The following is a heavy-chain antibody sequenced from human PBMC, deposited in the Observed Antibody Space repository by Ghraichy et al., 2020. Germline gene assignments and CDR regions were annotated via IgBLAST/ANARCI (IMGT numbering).Heavy chain of an antibody. CDR2: INQDGSER. CDR1: GLTFSNFA. J-gene: IGHJ4*02. D-gene: IGHD1-1*01. Sequence: GGSLRLSCAVSGLTFSNFAMAWVRQAPGKGLEWVANINQDGSERNYVGSLKGRLTISRDNAKNSLYLQMSALRAEDTAVYYCASHNDWKFDDWGQGALVTVSS. CDR3: ASHNDWKFDD. V-gene: IGHV3-7*01.